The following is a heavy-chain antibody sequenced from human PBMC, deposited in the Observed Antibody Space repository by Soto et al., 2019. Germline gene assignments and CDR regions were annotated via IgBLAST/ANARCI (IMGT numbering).Heavy chain of an antibody. D-gene: IGHD6-13*01. CDR3: AKDYRRGPIAARSRFDY. CDR1: GFTFSSYA. V-gene: IGHV3-23*01. Sequence: GGSLRLSCAASGFTFSSYAMSWVRQAPGKGLEWVSAISGSGGSTYYADSVKGRFTISRDNSKNTLYLQMNSLRAEDTAVYYCAKDYRRGPIAARSRFDYWGQGTLVTVSS. CDR2: ISGSGGST. J-gene: IGHJ4*02.